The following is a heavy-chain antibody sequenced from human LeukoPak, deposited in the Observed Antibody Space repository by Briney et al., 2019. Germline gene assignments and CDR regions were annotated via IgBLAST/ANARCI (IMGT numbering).Heavy chain of an antibody. CDR2: IYYSGST. CDR3: ARSRELYFDF. D-gene: IGHD1-26*01. Sequence: SETLSLTCTVSGGSISSYYWSWIRQPPGKGLEWIGYIYYSGSTNYNPSLKSRVTIPVDTSKNQFSLKLSSVTAADTAVYYCARSRELYFDFWGQGTLVTVSS. CDR1: GGSISSYY. V-gene: IGHV4-59*12. J-gene: IGHJ4*02.